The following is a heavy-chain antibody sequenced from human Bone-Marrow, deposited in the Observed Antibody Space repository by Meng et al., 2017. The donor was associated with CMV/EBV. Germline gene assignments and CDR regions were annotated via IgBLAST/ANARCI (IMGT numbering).Heavy chain of an antibody. V-gene: IGHV3-23*01. Sequence: GESLKISCAACGFTFSSYAMSWVRQAPGKGLEWVSAISGSGGSTYYADSVKGRFTISRDNSKNTLYLQMNSLRAEDTAVYYCAKVSLMLELRSLDWYFDLWGRGTLVTVSS. D-gene: IGHD3-10*01. CDR3: AKVSLMLELRSLDWYFDL. CDR2: ISGSGGST. J-gene: IGHJ2*01. CDR1: GFTFSSYA.